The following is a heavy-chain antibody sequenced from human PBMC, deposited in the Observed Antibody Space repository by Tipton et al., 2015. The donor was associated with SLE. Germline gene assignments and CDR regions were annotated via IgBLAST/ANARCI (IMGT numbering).Heavy chain of an antibody. D-gene: IGHD3-16*01. CDR1: GGSFSGYY. CDR3: ARGRIGEYGHWFDP. V-gene: IGHV4-34*11. CDR2: IFYTGTT. J-gene: IGHJ5*02. Sequence: TLSLTCTVYGGSFSGYYWGRIRQPPGKGLEWIGSIFYTGTTNYNPSLRSRVTISLDTSKSEFSLRLTFVNAADTAVYFCARGRIGEYGHWFDPWGQGTRVTVST.